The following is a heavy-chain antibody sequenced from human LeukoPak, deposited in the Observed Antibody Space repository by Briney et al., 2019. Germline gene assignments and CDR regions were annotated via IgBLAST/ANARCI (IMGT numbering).Heavy chain of an antibody. J-gene: IGHJ4*02. CDR2: IYYSGST. D-gene: IGHD1-26*01. Sequence: QTSETLSLTCTVSGGSISSYYWSWIRQPPGKGLEWIGDIYYSGSTNYNPSLKSRVTISVDTSKNQFSLRLSSVTAADTAVYYSARLASGSYGPLTPFDYWGQGTLVTVSS. CDR3: ARLASGSYGPLTPFDY. CDR1: GGSISSYY. V-gene: IGHV4-59*08.